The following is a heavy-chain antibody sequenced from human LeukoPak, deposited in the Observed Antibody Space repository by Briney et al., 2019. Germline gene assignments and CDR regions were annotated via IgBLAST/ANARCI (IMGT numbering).Heavy chain of an antibody. CDR1: GYSFTSYW. D-gene: IGHD2-15*01. J-gene: IGHJ6*02. V-gene: IGHV5-51*01. CDR2: IYPGGSDT. CDR3: ARVCQSPRSCLEAPADRKANYYYYYGMDV. Sequence: GESPKISCKGSGYSFTSYWIGWVRQMPGKGLEWMGIIYPGGSDTRYSPSFQGQVTISADKSISTAYLQWSSLKASDTAMYYCARVCQSPRSCLEAPADRKANYYYYYGMDVWGQGTTVAVSS.